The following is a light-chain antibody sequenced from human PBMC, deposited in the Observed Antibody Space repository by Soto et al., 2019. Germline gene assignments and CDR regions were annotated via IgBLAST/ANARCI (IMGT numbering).Light chain of an antibody. V-gene: IGLV1-40*01. CDR1: SSNIGAGYD. CDR3: QSYDSSLSGWV. Sequence: QSVLTQPPSVSGAQGQRVTISCTGSSSNIGAGYDVHWYQQLPGTAPKLLIYGNSNRPSGVPDRFSGSKSRTSASLALTGLQAEDEADYYCQSYDSSLSGWVFGGGTKLTVL. J-gene: IGLJ3*02. CDR2: GNS.